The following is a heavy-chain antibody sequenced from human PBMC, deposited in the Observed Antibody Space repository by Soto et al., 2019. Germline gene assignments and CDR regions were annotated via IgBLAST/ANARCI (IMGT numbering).Heavy chain of an antibody. CDR2: IDESGDS. J-gene: IGHJ4*02. Sequence: SPTLSITCTVSASPIRSSRHYWGWIRQSPGTGLEWIGSIDESGDSYYNPSLKSRVTIFVDTSKNQFSLKLISVTGADSAIYYCAREGGYVDYWGQGTLVT. CDR3: AREGGYVDY. V-gene: IGHV4-39*02. CDR1: ASPIRSSRHY. D-gene: IGHD1-1*01.